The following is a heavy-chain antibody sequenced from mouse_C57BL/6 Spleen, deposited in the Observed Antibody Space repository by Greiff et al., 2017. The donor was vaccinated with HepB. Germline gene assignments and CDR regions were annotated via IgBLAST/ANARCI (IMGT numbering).Heavy chain of an antibody. V-gene: IGHV8-8*01. CDR3: ARIGYYGSSYWYFDV. Sequence: QVTLKECGPGILQPSQSLSLTCSFSGFSLSTFGMGVGWIRQPSGKGLEWLAHIWWDDDKYYNPALKSRLTIPKDTSKNQVFLKIANVDTADTATYYCARIGYYGSSYWYFDVWGTGTTVTVSS. CDR2: IWWDDDK. J-gene: IGHJ1*03. D-gene: IGHD1-1*01. CDR1: GFSLSTFGMG.